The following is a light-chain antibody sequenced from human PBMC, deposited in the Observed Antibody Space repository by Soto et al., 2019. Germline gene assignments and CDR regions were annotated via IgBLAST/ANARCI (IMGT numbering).Light chain of an antibody. Sequence: EIVLTQSPGTLSLSPGERATLSCRASQSVSSTYLAWYQQKPGQAPSLLIYGASRRVTGIPDKFSGSGSGTDFSLTISRLEPDDFAAYYCRQYERSPTTFGGGTKVEIK. V-gene: IGKV3-20*01. CDR2: GAS. CDR3: RQYERSPTT. CDR1: QSVSSTY. J-gene: IGKJ4*02.